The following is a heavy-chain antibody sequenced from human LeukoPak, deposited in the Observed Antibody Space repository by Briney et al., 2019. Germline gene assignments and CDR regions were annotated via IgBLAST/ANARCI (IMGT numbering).Heavy chain of an antibody. CDR2: IIPIFGTA. D-gene: IGHD3-3*01. V-gene: IGHV1-69*05. CDR1: GGTFSSDA. J-gene: IGHJ4*02. Sequence: ASVKVSCKASGGTFSSDAISWVRQAPGQGLEWMGGIIPIFGTANYAQKFQGRVTITTDGSTSTAYMELSSLRSEDTAVYYCATLTPWSGDDGGDLDYWGQGTLVTVSS. CDR3: ATLTPWSGDDGGDLDY.